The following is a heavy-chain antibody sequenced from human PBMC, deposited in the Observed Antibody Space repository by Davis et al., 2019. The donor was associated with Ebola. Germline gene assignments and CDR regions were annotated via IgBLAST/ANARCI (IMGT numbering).Heavy chain of an antibody. CDR1: GGTFSSYA. V-gene: IGHV1-69*13. CDR3: AISAYYYYYGMDV. Sequence: AASVKVSCKASGGTFSSYAISWVRQAPGQGFEWMGGIIPMFGTANYAQKFQGRVTITADESTSTAYMELSSLRSEDTAVHYCAISAYYYYYGMDVWGQGTTVTVSS. CDR2: IIPMFGTA. J-gene: IGHJ6*02.